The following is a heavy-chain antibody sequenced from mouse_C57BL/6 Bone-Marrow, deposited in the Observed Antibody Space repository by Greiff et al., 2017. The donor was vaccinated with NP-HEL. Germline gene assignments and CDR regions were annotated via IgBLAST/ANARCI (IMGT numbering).Heavy chain of an antibody. J-gene: IGHJ1*03. Sequence: QVQLQQPGAELARPGSSVKLSCKASGYTFTSYWMHWVKQRPIQGLEWIGNIDPSDSETHYNQKFKDKATLTVDKSSSTAYMQLSSLTSEDSAVYYCARVYYGSSYWYFDVWGTGTTVTVSS. V-gene: IGHV1-52*01. D-gene: IGHD1-1*01. CDR2: IDPSDSET. CDR3: ARVYYGSSYWYFDV. CDR1: GYTFTSYW.